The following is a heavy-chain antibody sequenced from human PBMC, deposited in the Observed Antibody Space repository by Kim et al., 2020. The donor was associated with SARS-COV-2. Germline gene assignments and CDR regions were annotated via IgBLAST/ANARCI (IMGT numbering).Heavy chain of an antibody. Sequence: GGSLRLSCLGSGFFLSTDSMHWVRQAPGKGLEWVSSISGDSRYIFYADSVRGRLTISRDNAKKSLYLQMNSLGPEDTAIYYCASGPIQGGMEVWSQGTKVTVSS. V-gene: IGHV3-21*01. CDR2: ISGDSRYI. CDR3: ASGPIQGGMEV. CDR1: GFFLSTDS. J-gene: IGHJ6*02.